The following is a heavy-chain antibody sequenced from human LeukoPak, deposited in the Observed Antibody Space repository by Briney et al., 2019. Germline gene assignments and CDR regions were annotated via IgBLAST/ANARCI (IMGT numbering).Heavy chain of an antibody. J-gene: IGHJ4*02. Sequence: PSETLSLTCTVSGGSISSSSYYWGWIRQPPGKELEWIGSIYYSGSTYYNPSLKSRVTISVDTSKNQFSLKLSSVTAADTAVYYCAKAAAGFFDYWGQGTLVTVSS. CDR2: IYYSGST. D-gene: IGHD6-13*01. CDR1: GGSISSSSYY. V-gene: IGHV4-39*01. CDR3: AKAAAGFFDY.